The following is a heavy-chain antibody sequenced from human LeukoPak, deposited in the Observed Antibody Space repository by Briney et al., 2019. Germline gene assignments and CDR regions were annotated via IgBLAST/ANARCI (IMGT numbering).Heavy chain of an antibody. Sequence: SETLSLTCIVSGFSISSDDCWGWVRQPPGKGLEWIGSISNRGSPYYNPSLKSRVTMSVDMPNNQFSLRLSSVTAADTAVYYCARDGGFYYTASPNSWFDPWGQGTLVTVSS. CDR1: GFSISSDDC. V-gene: IGHV4-38-2*02. J-gene: IGHJ5*02. CDR2: ISNRGSP. CDR3: ARDGGFYYTASPNSWFDP. D-gene: IGHD2-15*01.